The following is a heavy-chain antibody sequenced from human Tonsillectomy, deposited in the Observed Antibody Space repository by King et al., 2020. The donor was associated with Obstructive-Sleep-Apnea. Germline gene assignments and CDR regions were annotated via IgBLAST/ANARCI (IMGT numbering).Heavy chain of an antibody. V-gene: IGHV4-39*07. Sequence: LQLQESGPGLVKPSETLSLTCTVSGGSISTTSYYWGWIRQPPGKCLEWIGSIYYSGSTYYNPSLKSRVTISVDTSKNRFSLKLYSLTAADTAIYYCARIWRAVAYNWFDPWGQGTLVTVSS. J-gene: IGHJ5*02. CDR1: GGSISTTSYY. D-gene: IGHD1-26*01. CDR2: IYYSGST. CDR3: ARIWRAVAYNWFDP.